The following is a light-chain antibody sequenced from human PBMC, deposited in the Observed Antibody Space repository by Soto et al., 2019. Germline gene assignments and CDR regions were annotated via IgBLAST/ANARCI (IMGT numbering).Light chain of an antibody. Sequence: DILIAHFVATVGGSLGERSAIHYNSSQRVLYSSNNKNYVAWYQQKPGQPPKLLIYWASSRESGVPDRFSGSGSGTAFTLTISSLQAEDVAVYYCQQYYTFPISFGGGTKVDIK. CDR2: WAS. CDR1: QRVLYSSNNKNY. J-gene: IGKJ4*01. V-gene: IGKV4-1*01. CDR3: QQYYTFPIS.